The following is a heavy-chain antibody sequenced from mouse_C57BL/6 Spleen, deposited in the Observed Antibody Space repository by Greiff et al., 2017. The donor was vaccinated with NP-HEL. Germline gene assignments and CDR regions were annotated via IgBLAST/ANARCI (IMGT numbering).Heavy chain of an antibody. Sequence: QVQLQQSGAELVKPGASVKISCKASGYAFSSYWMNWVKQRPGKGLEWIGQIYPGDGDTNYNGKFKGKATLTADKSSSTAYMQLSSLTSEDSAVYFCARRPTVVARGYFDVWGTGTTVTVSS. D-gene: IGHD1-1*01. CDR3: ARRPTVVARGYFDV. CDR2: IYPGDGDT. J-gene: IGHJ1*03. V-gene: IGHV1-80*01. CDR1: GYAFSSYW.